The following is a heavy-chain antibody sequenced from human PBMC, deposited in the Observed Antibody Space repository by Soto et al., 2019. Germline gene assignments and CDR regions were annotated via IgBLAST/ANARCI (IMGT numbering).Heavy chain of an antibody. J-gene: IGHJ4*02. CDR3: AKVGVGGYDSLDY. Sequence: EVPLLESGGGLVQPGGSLRLSCAASGFTFSSYAMSWVRQAPGKGLEWVSGISGGDGDTYYADSVKGRFTISRDNSKKTLYLQMSSLRAEDTAIYYCAKVGVGGYDSLDYWGQGTLVTVSS. V-gene: IGHV3-23*01. D-gene: IGHD5-12*01. CDR2: ISGGDGDT. CDR1: GFTFSSYA.